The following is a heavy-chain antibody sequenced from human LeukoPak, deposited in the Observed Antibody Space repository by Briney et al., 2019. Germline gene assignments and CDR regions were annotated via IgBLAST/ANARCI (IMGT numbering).Heavy chain of an antibody. CDR3: ARNPLSDFWITPNWFDP. V-gene: IGHV4-39*01. CDR1: GGSISSSSYY. CDR2: IYYSGST. J-gene: IGHJ5*02. D-gene: IGHD3/OR15-3a*01. Sequence: PSQTLSLTCTVSGGSISSSSYYWGWIRQPPGKGLEWIGSIYYSGSTYYNPSLKSRVTISVDTSKNQFSLKLSSVTAADTAVYYCARNPLSDFWITPNWFDPWGQGTLVTVSS.